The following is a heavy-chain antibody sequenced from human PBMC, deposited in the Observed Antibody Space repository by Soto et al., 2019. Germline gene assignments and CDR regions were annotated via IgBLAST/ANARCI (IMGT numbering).Heavy chain of an antibody. V-gene: IGHV3-23*01. CDR3: ANHYSLYYYGLDV. J-gene: IGHJ6*02. CDR2: ISGSGGST. Sequence: EVQLLESGGGLVQPAGSLRLSCAASGFTFSSYAMSCVRQAPGKGLEWVSAISGSGGSTYYADSVKGRFTISSDNSKNTLYLQMNSLRAEDTAVYYCANHYSLYYYGLDVWGQGTTVTVSS. CDR1: GFTFSSYA. D-gene: IGHD3-10*01.